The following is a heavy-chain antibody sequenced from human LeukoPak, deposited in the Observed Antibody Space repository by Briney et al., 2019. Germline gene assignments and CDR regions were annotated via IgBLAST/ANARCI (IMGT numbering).Heavy chain of an antibody. CDR2: IKRKTDDGTT. V-gene: IGHV3-15*07. Sequence: GGSLRLSCAASGFSFSDTWMNWVRQAPGKGLEWVGLIKRKTDDGTTDYAEPEKGRFTISRDDSKNTLYLQMNSLKTEDTAVYYCTTQSGAWNFDYWGQGTLVTVSS. CDR3: TTQSGAWNFDY. J-gene: IGHJ4*02. CDR1: GFSFSDTW. D-gene: IGHD1-1*01.